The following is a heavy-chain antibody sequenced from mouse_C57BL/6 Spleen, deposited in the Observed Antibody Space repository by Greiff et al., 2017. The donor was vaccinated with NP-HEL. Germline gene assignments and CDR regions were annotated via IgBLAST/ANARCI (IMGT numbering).Heavy chain of an antibody. D-gene: IGHD3-2*02. CDR2: IYPGDGDT. CDR1: GYTFTSYW. Sequence: VQLQQPGTELVKPGASVKLSCKASGYTFTSYWMHWVKQRPGQGLEWIGRIYPGDGDTNYNGKFKGKATLTADKSSSTAYMQLSSLTSEDSAVYFCARILDSSGYAWGQGTTLTVSS. CDR3: ARILDSSGYA. V-gene: IGHV1-82*01. J-gene: IGHJ2*01.